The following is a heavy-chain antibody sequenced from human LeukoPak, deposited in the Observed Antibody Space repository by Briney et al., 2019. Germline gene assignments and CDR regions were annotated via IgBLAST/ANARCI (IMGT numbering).Heavy chain of an antibody. CDR3: AREGAAMVPFDY. CDR2: INQDGSEK. V-gene: IGHV3-7*01. CDR1: GFTFNGYW. J-gene: IGHJ4*02. D-gene: IGHD5-18*01. Sequence: GGSLRLSCAASGFTFNGYWMSWVRQAPGKGLEWVANINQDGSEKYYVDSLEGRFTISRDNAKNSLYLQMNSLRAEDTAVFYCAREGAAMVPFDYWGQGTLVAVSS.